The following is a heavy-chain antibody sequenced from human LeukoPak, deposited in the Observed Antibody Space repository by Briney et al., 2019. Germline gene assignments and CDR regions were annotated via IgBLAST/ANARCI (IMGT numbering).Heavy chain of an antibody. CDR3: ARRNGADDAFDI. V-gene: IGHV3-21*01. CDR1: GFTFSSYS. J-gene: IGHJ3*02. D-gene: IGHD4-17*01. CDR2: ISSSSSYI. Sequence: PGGSLRLSCAASGFTFSSYSMKWIRQAPGKGLEWVSSISSSSSYIYYADSVKGRFTISRDNAKNSLYLQMNSLRAEDTAVYYCARRNGADDAFDIWGQGTMVTVSS.